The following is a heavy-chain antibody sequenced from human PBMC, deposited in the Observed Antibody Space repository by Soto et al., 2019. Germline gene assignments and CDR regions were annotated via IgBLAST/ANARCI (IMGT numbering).Heavy chain of an antibody. J-gene: IGHJ6*02. D-gene: IGHD2-2*01. V-gene: IGHV4-59*01. CDR2: IYYSGST. CDR3: ARMVVPAAILNYYYGMDV. CDR1: GGSISSYY. Sequence: PSETLSLTCTVSGGSISSYYLSWIRQPPGKGLAWVGYIYYSGSTNYNPSLKSRVTISVDTSKNQFSLKLSSVTAADTAVYYCARMVVPAAILNYYYGMDVWGQGTTVTVSS.